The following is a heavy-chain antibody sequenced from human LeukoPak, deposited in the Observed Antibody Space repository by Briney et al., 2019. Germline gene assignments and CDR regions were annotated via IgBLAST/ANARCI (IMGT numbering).Heavy chain of an antibody. CDR2: IKQDGSEK. CDR3: ASWRWLQSDVDY. CDR1: GFTFSSYW. V-gene: IGHV3-7*01. D-gene: IGHD5-24*01. J-gene: IGHJ4*02. Sequence: GGSPRLSCAASGFTFSSYWMSWVRQAPGKGLEWVANIKQDGSEKYYVDSVKGRFTISRDNAKNSLYLQMNSLRAEDTAVYYCASWRWLQSDVDYWGQGTLVTVSS.